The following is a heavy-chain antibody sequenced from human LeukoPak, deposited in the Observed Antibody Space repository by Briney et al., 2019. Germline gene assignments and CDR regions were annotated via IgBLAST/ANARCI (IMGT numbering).Heavy chain of an antibody. V-gene: IGHV5-51*01. J-gene: IGHJ6*03. CDR3: ARIAAEGFSYYYYYYMDV. Sequence: GESLKISCKGSGYSFTSYWIGWVRQMPGKGLEWMGIIYPGDSDTRYSPSFQGQVTISADKSISTAYLQWSSLKASDTAMYYCARIAAEGFSYYYYYYMDVWGKGTTVTVSS. CDR2: IYPGDSDT. D-gene: IGHD6-13*01. CDR1: GYSFTSYW.